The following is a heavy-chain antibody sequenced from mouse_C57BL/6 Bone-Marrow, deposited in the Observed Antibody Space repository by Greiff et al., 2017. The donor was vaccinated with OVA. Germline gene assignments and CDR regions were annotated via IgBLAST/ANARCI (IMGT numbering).Heavy chain of an antibody. V-gene: IGHV5-6*01. J-gene: IGHJ1*03. Sequence: EVQGVESGGDLVKPGGSLKLSCAASGFTFSSYGMSWVRQTPDKRLEWVATISSGGSYTYYPDSVKGRFTISRDNAKNTLYLQMSSLKSEDTAMYYCARQMVRNWYFDVWGTGTTVTVSS. D-gene: IGHD2-1*01. CDR1: GFTFSSYG. CDR3: ARQMVRNWYFDV. CDR2: ISSGGSYT.